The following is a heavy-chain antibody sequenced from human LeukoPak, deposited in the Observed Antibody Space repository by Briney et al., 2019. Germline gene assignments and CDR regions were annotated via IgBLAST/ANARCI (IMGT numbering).Heavy chain of an antibody. D-gene: IGHD3-22*01. CDR3: ARTKDYYDSSGYYNNWFDP. V-gene: IGHV4-39*07. J-gene: IGHJ5*02. CDR1: GGSISSSSYY. Sequence: PSETLSLTCTVSGGSISSSSYYWGWIRQPPGKGLEWIGSIYYSGSTYYNPSLKSRVTISVDTSKNQFSLKLSSVTAADTAVYYCARTKDYYDSSGYYNNWFDPWGQGTLVTVSS. CDR2: IYYSGST.